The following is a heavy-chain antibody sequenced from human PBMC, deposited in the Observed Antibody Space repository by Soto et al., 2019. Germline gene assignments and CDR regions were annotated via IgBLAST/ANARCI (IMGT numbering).Heavy chain of an antibody. CDR3: ARVTVMVYAAYNGFDP. CDR2: INHSGST. J-gene: IGHJ5*02. V-gene: IGHV4-34*01. D-gene: IGHD2-8*01. Sequence: SETLSLTCAVYGGSFSGYYWSWIRQPPGKGLEWIGEINHSGSTNYNPSLKSRVTISVDTSKNQFSLKLSSVTAADTAVYYCARVTVMVYAAYNGFDPWGQGTLVTVSS. CDR1: GGSFSGYY.